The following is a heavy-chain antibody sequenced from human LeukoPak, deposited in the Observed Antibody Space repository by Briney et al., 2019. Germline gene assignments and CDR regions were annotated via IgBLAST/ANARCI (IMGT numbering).Heavy chain of an antibody. D-gene: IGHD2-2*01. V-gene: IGHV3-21*01. Sequence: GGPLRLSGAAPGLTFRSYSMNWFRQAPGKGLGWFYAIISSSSYIYYADSVKGRFTISRDNAKNSLYLQMNSLRAEDTAVYYCARDKVPAAIIRYYGMDVWGQGTTVTVSS. J-gene: IGHJ6*02. CDR3: ARDKVPAAIIRYYGMDV. CDR1: GLTFRSYS. CDR2: IISSSSYI.